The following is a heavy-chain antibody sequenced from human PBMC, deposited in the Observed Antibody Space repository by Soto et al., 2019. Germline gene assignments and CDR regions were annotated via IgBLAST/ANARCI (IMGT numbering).Heavy chain of an antibody. J-gene: IGHJ6*02. D-gene: IGHD3-10*01. V-gene: IGHV4-59*01. Sequence: QVQLQESGPGLVKPSETLSLTCTASGGSINTYYWNWIRQSPGKGLEWIGYIYYTGSTKYHPSLESRVTISVDTCKKQFSLRLSSVTPADTAVYYCAGGPYYFGLDVWGQGTTVTVSS. CDR1: GGSINTYY. CDR2: IYYTGST. CDR3: AGGPYYFGLDV.